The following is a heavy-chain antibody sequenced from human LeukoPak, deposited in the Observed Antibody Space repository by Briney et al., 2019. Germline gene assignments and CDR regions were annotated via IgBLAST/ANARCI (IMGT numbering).Heavy chain of an antibody. CDR2: INPNSGDT. D-gene: IGHD6-13*01. Sequence: EASVKVSCKASGYTFTGFYMYWVRQAPGQGPEWMGWINPNSGDTNYAPKFQGRVTLTRDTSISTAYMELTSLTSDDTAVYYCARRVVAAAADLEYWGQGTLVTVSS. V-gene: IGHV1-2*02. J-gene: IGHJ4*02. CDR1: GYTFTGFY. CDR3: ARRVVAAAADLEY.